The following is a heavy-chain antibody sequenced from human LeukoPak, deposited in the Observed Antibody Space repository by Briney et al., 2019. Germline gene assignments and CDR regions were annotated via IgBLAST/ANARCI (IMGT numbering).Heavy chain of an antibody. V-gene: IGHV3-53*01. CDR3: ARERPTVTTDYYGMDV. Sequence: PGGSLRLSCAASGFTVSSNYMSWVRQAPGKGLEWVSVIYSGGSTYYADSVKGRFTISRDNSKNTLYLQVNSLRAEDTAVYYCARERPTVTTDYYGMDVWGQGTTVTVSS. CDR2: IYSGGST. D-gene: IGHD4-17*01. CDR1: GFTVSSNY. J-gene: IGHJ6*02.